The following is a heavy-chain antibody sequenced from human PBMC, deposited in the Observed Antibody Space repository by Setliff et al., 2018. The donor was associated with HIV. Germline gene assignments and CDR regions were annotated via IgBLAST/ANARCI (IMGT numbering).Heavy chain of an antibody. Sequence: SETLSLTCTVSGGSISSGGYYRSWIRQHPGKGLEWIGYIHYSGNTYNNPSLNSRISISVDMSKNKFPLKLSSLTAADTAVYYCARGGLGVVTSFDSWGPGTLVTVSS. CDR1: GGSISSGGYY. V-gene: IGHV4-31*03. J-gene: IGHJ4*02. D-gene: IGHD2-21*01. CDR2: IHYSGNT. CDR3: ARGGLGVVTSFDS.